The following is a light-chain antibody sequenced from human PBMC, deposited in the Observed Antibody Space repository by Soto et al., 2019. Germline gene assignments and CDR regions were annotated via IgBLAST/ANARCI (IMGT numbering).Light chain of an antibody. J-gene: IGKJ1*01. CDR3: QQYGRSPPWT. Sequence: EIVLTQSPGTLSLSPGERATLSCRASQSISSNYLAWYQQKPGQAPRLLIYGASSRATGIPDRFSGSGSGTAFTLTISRMEPEDLAVYYCQQYGRSPPWTFGQGTKVEIK. V-gene: IGKV3-20*01. CDR1: QSISSNY. CDR2: GAS.